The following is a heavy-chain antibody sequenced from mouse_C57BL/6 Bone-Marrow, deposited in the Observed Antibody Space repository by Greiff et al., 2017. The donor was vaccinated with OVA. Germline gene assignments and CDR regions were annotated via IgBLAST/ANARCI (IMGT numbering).Heavy chain of an antibody. J-gene: IGHJ4*01. Sequence: QVQLQQSGAELVRPGASVTLSCKASGSTFTDYEMHWVKQTPVHGLEWIGAIDPETGGTAYNQKFKGKAILTADKSSSTAYMELRSLTSEDSAVYYCTRWLLWAMDYWGQGTSVTVSS. D-gene: IGHD1-1*02. CDR2: IDPETGGT. CDR3: TRWLLWAMDY. CDR1: GSTFTDYE. V-gene: IGHV1-15*01.